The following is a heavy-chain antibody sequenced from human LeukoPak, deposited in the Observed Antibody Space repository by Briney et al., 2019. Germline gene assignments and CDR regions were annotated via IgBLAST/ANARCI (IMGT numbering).Heavy chain of an antibody. D-gene: IGHD2-15*01. Sequence: ASVKVSCKASVYTFTSYGISWVRQAPGQGGEWMGGISAYNGNTNYAQKLHGRVTTTTDTSTRTACTERRSVRSDDTAVYYCARDREDIVVVVAATGGYNWFHPWGQGTLVTVS. CDR1: VYTFTSYG. CDR3: ARDREDIVVVVAATGGYNWFHP. CDR2: ISAYNGNT. V-gene: IGHV1-18*01. J-gene: IGHJ5*02.